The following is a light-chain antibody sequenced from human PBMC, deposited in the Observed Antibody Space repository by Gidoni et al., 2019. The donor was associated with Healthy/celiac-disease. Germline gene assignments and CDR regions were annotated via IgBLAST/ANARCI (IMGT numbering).Light chain of an antibody. V-gene: IGKV3-11*01. Sequence: EIVLTQSPATLSLSPGERATLSCRASQSVSSYLAWYQQKPVQAPRLLIYDASNRATGIPARFSGSGSGTDFTLTISSLEPEDFAVYYCQQRSNSFTFGPGTKVEIK. J-gene: IGKJ3*01. CDR2: DAS. CDR3: QQRSNSFT. CDR1: QSVSSY.